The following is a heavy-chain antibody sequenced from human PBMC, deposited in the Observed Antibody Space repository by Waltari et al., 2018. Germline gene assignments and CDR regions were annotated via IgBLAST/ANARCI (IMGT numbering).Heavy chain of an antibody. CDR2: ISTSGTSI. D-gene: IGHD5-18*01. J-gene: IGHJ4*02. V-gene: IGHV3-48*03. CDR1: GFTFSSYA. Sequence: EVQLVQSGGGLLQPGGSVRLSCAASGFTFSSYAMNWVRQAQGKGLEWISHISTSGTSIYYADSSKGRFTISSDNSKNTLYLQMNSLRAEDTAVYYCARSRGYSYGFCYWGQGTLVTVSS. CDR3: ARSRGYSYGFCY.